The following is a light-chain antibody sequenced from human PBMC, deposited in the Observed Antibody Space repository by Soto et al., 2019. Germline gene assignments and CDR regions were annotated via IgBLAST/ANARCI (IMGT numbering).Light chain of an antibody. Sequence: EIVLTQSPATLSLSVGERATLSCRASQSVRSYLAWFQQRPGQAPRLLIYDASKRATGIPGRFSGSGSGTDFTLTISSLEPADFAVYYCQQRSDWPITFGQGTRLEIK. V-gene: IGKV3-11*01. CDR3: QQRSDWPIT. J-gene: IGKJ5*01. CDR2: DAS. CDR1: QSVRSY.